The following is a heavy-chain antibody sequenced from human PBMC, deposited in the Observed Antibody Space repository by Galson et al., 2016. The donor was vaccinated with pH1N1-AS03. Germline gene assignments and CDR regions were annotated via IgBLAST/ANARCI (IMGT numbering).Heavy chain of an antibody. Sequence: SLRLSCAVSGFAFDDYSMHWIRQAPGKGLEWVSLISWDGDITYYADSVEGRFTISRDNRKNSLILQMNSLRTEDTALYYCVKDRGRGCWFGEPFDYWGQGTLVTVSS. CDR2: ISWDGDIT. CDR1: GFAFDDYS. J-gene: IGHJ4*02. CDR3: VKDRGRGCWFGEPFDY. D-gene: IGHD3-10*01. V-gene: IGHV3-43*01.